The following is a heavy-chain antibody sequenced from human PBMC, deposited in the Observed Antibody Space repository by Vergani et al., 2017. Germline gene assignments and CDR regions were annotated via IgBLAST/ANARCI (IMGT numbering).Heavy chain of an antibody. V-gene: IGHV6-1*01. J-gene: IGHJ6*02. D-gene: IGHD6-13*01. CDR3: ARDLGXAAAAHWKTYYYYGMDV. Sequence: QVQLQQSGPGLVKPSQTLSLTCAISGDSVSSNSAAWNWIRQSPSRGLEWLGRTYYRSKWYNDYAVSVKSRITINPDTSKNQFSLQLNSVTPEDTAVYYCARDLGXAAAAHWKTYYYYGMDVWGQGTTVTVSS. CDR2: TYYRSKWYN. CDR1: GDSVSSNSAA.